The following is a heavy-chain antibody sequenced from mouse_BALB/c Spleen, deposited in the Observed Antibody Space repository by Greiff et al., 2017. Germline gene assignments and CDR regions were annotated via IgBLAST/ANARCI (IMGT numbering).Heavy chain of an antibody. Sequence: EVMLVESGGGLVQPGGSRKLSCAASGFTFSSFGMHWVRQAPEKGLEWVAYISSGSSTIYYADTVKGRFTISRDNPNNTLFLQMTSLSSEDTAMYYCARSGYDYFDYWGQGTTLTVSS. D-gene: IGHD2-2*01. J-gene: IGHJ2*01. CDR3: ARSGYDYFDY. CDR2: ISSGSSTI. CDR1: GFTFSSFG. V-gene: IGHV5-17*02.